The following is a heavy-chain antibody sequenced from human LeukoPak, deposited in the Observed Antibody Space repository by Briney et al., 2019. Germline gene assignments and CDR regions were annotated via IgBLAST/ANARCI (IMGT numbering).Heavy chain of an antibody. CDR1: GGSFSSYY. Sequence: PSETLSLTCAVYGGSFSSYYWSWIRQPAGKGLEWIGRIYTSGSTNYNPSLKSRVTMSVDTSKNQFSLKLSSVTAADTAVYYCARDYYDSSGYYYYYMDVWGKGTTVTISS. V-gene: IGHV4-4*07. CDR3: ARDYYDSSGYYYYYMDV. J-gene: IGHJ6*03. D-gene: IGHD3-22*01. CDR2: IYTSGST.